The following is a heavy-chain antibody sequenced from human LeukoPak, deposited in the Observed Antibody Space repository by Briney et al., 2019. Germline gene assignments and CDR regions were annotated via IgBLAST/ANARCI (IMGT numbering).Heavy chain of an antibody. CDR3: ARDLRRVVSNWFDP. V-gene: IGHV1-69*13. J-gene: IGHJ5*02. CDR2: IIPIFGTA. D-gene: IGHD2-15*01. Sequence: GASVTVSCKASGGTFSSYAISWVRQAPGQGLEWMGGIIPIFGTANYAQKFQGRVTITADESTSTAYMELSSLRSEDTAVYYCARDLRRVVSNWFDPWGQGTLVTVSS. CDR1: GGTFSSYA.